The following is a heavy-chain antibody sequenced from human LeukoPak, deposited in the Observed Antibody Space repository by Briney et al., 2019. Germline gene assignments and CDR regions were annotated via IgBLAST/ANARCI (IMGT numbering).Heavy chain of an antibody. J-gene: IGHJ4*02. CDR3: AAIVVVPPAIAY. CDR2: IYHSGST. D-gene: IGHD2-2*01. Sequence: SETLSLTCAVSGYSISSGYYWGWIRQPPGKGLEWIGSIYHSGSTYYNPSLKSRITISVDTSKNQFSLNLSSVTAADTAVYFCAAIVVVPPAIAYWGQGTLVTVSS. V-gene: IGHV4-38-2*01. CDR1: GYSISSGYY.